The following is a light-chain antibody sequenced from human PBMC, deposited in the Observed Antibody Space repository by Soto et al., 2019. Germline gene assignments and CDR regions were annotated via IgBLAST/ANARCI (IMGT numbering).Light chain of an antibody. J-gene: IGKJ1*01. V-gene: IGKV3-15*01. CDR1: QSVSSN. Sequence: EVVMTQSPATLSVSPGARATLSCRASQSVSSNLAWYQQKPGQAPRLLIYGASTRATGISARFSGSGSGTEFTLTISRLEPEDFTVYYCHHYETFGQGTKVEIK. CDR2: GAS. CDR3: HHYET.